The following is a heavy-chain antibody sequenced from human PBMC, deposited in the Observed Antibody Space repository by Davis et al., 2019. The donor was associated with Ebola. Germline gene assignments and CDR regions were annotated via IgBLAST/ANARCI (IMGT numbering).Heavy chain of an antibody. V-gene: IGHV4-34*01. J-gene: IGHJ6*02. Sequence: MPSETLSLTCAVYGGSFSGYYWSWIRQPPGKGLEWIGSIYYSGSTNYNPSLKSRVTISVDTSKNQFSLKLSSVTAADTAVYYCARVGIVVVPAADFDYYYGMDVWGQGTTVTVSS. CDR1: GGSFSGYY. D-gene: IGHD2-2*01. CDR3: ARVGIVVVPAADFDYYYGMDV. CDR2: IYYSGST.